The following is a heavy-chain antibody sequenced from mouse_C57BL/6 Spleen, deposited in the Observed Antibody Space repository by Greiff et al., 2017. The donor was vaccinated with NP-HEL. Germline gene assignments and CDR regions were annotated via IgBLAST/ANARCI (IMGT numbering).Heavy chain of an antibody. D-gene: IGHD2-2*01. CDR2: IWGVGST. CDR3: ASLYYGYDDYAMDY. J-gene: IGHJ4*01. Sequence: VKLMESGPGLVAPSQSLSITCTVSGFSLTSYGVDWVRQSPGKGLEWLGVIWGVGSTNYNSALKSRLSISKDNSKSQVFLKMNSLQTDDTAMYYCASLYYGYDDYAMDYWGQGTSVTVSS. V-gene: IGHV2-6*01. CDR1: GFSLTSYG.